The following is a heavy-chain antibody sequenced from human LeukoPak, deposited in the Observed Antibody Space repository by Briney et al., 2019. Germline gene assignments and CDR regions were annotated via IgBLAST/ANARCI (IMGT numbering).Heavy chain of an antibody. J-gene: IGHJ5*02. CDR3: ARAHPRFDP. CDR2: ISAYNGNT. Sequence: ASVKVSCKASGYTFTSYGISWVRQAPGQGLEWMGWISAYNGNTNYAQKFQFRVTMTTDTSTSTAYMELSSLRSEDTAVYYCARAHPRFDPWGQGTLVTVSS. V-gene: IGHV1-18*01. CDR1: GYTFTSYG.